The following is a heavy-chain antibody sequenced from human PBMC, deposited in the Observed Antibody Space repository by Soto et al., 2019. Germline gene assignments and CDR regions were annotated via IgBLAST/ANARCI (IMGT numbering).Heavy chain of an antibody. CDR1: GYTFTSYA. D-gene: IGHD6-6*01. J-gene: IGHJ4*02. CDR2: INAGNGNT. CDR3: ARDPRIVSIAARAVDY. V-gene: IGHV1-3*01. Sequence: QVQLVQSGAEVKKPGASVKVSCKASGYTFTSYAMHWVRQAPGQRLEWMGWINAGNGNTKYSQKFQGRVTITRDTSASTAYMELSSLRSEDTAVYYGARDPRIVSIAARAVDYWGQGTLVTVSS.